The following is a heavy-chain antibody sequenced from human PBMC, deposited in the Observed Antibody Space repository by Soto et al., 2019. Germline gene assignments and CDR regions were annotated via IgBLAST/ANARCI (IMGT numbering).Heavy chain of an antibody. CDR1: GGTVSSYA. Sequence: QVHLVQSGAEVKKPGSSVKVSCKASGGTVSSYAITWVRQAPGKGLEWMGVFIPIFVSAHYAQKLQGRVTITSDESTSTAYMELSGLRSEDTAIYYCARDLSSDSTGFRGYDLWGQGTLVTVSS. CDR3: ARDLSSDSTGFRGYDL. CDR2: FIPIFVSA. D-gene: IGHD3-22*01. V-gene: IGHV1-69*01. J-gene: IGHJ4*02.